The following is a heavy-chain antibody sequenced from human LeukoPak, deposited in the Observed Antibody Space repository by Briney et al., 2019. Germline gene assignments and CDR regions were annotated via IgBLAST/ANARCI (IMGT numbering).Heavy chain of an antibody. CDR3: ARDLGSHYNWFDP. D-gene: IGHD2-15*01. CDR1: GGSISSGGHY. J-gene: IGHJ5*02. Sequence: PSETLSLTCTVSGGSISSGGHYWSWVRQHPGKGLEWIGYIYYSGSTYYNPSLKSRVTISVDTSKNQFSLKLSSVTAADTAVYYCARDLGSHYNWFDPWGQGTLVTVSS. CDR2: IYYSGST. V-gene: IGHV4-31*03.